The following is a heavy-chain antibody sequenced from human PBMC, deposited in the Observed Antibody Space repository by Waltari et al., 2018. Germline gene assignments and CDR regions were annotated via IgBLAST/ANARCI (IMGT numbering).Heavy chain of an antibody. CDR1: SVPIRSASFH. Sequence: QLHLQESGPELVEPSETLYLTFPFPSVPIRSASFHWGRIRQPAGKGPEWIGNIYYSGSTYYNPSPESRVAISVDTSRNQFFLSLTSVTAADAAVYYCARAECSTSSCFFVSGFDPWGQGIHVTVSS. D-gene: IGHD6-6*01. CDR3: ARAECSTSSCFFVSGFDP. CDR2: IYYSGST. J-gene: IGHJ5*02. V-gene: IGHV4-39*01.